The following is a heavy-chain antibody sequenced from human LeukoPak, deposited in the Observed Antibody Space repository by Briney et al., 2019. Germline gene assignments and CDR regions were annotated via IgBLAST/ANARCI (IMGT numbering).Heavy chain of an antibody. CDR2: ISSNGGST. Sequence: PGGSLRLSCAASGFTFSSYAVHWVRQAPGKGLEYVSAISSNGGSTYYANSVKGRFTISRDNSKNTLYLQMGSLRAEDMAVYYCAREVRLERRVPGMIDYWGQGTLVTVSS. D-gene: IGHD1-1*01. CDR3: AREVRLERRVPGMIDY. CDR1: GFTFSSYA. V-gene: IGHV3-64*01. J-gene: IGHJ4*02.